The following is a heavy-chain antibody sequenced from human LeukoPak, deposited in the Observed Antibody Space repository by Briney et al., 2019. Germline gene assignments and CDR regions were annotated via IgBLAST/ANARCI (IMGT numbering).Heavy chain of an antibody. J-gene: IGHJ4*02. CDR1: GGSFSGFY. V-gene: IGHV4-34*01. Sequence: SETLSLTCAVHGGSFSGFYWTWMRQPPGKGPEGIGEIFDGGRTNYNPSLKSRVTISGNTSKNQFSLKLSSVTAAATAVYYCARGLGEGYPDYWGQGTLVTVSP. CDR3: ARGLGEGYPDY. D-gene: IGHD5-24*01. CDR2: IFDGGRT.